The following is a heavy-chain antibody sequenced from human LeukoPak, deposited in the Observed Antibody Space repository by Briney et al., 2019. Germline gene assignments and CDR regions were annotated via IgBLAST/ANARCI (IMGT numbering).Heavy chain of an antibody. CDR2: ISSNGGST. Sequence: GGSLRLSCSVSGFTFSSYAMHWVRQAPGKGLEYVSAISSNGGSTYYAESVKGRFTISRDNSKNTLYLQMSSLRAEDTAVYYCVKGRSYTASYFDYWGQGTLVAVSS. CDR3: VKGRSYTASYFDY. CDR1: GFTFSSYA. V-gene: IGHV3-64D*06. D-gene: IGHD2-2*02. J-gene: IGHJ4*02.